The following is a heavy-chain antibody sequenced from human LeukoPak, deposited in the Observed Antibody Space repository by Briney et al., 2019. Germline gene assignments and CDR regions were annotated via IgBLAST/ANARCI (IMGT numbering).Heavy chain of an antibody. D-gene: IGHD3-10*01. CDR2: INPNSGGT. J-gene: IGHJ4*02. V-gene: IGHV1-2*02. Sequence: SVSASCKASGYTLTGYYMHWVRPAPGHGREWMGWINPNSGGTNYAPKFQGRVTKTRDTSISTAYMELSRLRSDDTAVFYCARSWFGELTYFDYWGQGTLVTVSS. CDR1: GYTLTGYY. CDR3: ARSWFGELTYFDY.